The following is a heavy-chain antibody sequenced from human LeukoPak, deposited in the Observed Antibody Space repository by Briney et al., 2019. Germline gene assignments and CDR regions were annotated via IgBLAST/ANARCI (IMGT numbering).Heavy chain of an antibody. CDR2: IWYDGSNK. J-gene: IGHJ4*02. V-gene: IGHV3-33*01. CDR3: ARDEGYVDY. Sequence: PGRSLRLSCAASGFTFSSYGMHWVRQAPGKGLEWVAVIWYDGSNKYYADSVKGRFTISRDNSKNTLYLQMNGLRAEDTAVYYCARDEGYVDYWGQGTLVTVSS. CDR1: GFTFSSYG.